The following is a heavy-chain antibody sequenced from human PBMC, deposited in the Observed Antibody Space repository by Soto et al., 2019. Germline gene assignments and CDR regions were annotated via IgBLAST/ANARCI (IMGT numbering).Heavy chain of an antibody. Sequence: GESLKISCKASGYSFTTYWIAWVRQMPGKGLEWMGIINPGDSDIRYSPSSQGQVTISADNSISTAYLQWSSLKASDTAMYYCARNEQFYYYYYGMDVWGQGTEVTVSS. J-gene: IGHJ6*02. CDR3: ARNEQFYYYYYGMDV. CDR2: INPGDSDI. CDR1: GYSFTTYW. V-gene: IGHV5-51*01. D-gene: IGHD4-4*01.